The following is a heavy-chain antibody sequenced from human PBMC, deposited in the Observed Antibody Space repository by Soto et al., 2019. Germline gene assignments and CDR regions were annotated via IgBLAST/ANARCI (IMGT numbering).Heavy chain of an antibody. V-gene: IGHV1-18*01. CDR2: ISAYNGNT. CDR1: GYTFTSYG. D-gene: IGHD2-15*01. CDR3: AIMVVVAAPEKNAFDI. Sequence: QVQLVQSGAEVKKPGASVKVSCKASGYTFTSYGISWVRQAPGQGLEWMGGISAYNGNTNYAHKLQGRVTMTTDTSTSTAYMELRSLRSDDTAVYYCAIMVVVAAPEKNAFDIWGQGTMVTVSS. J-gene: IGHJ3*02.